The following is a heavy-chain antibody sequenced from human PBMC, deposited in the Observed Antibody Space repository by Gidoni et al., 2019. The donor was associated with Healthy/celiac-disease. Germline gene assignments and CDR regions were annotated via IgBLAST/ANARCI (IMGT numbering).Heavy chain of an antibody. V-gene: IGHV2-5*01. CDR1: GLSLSPSGVG. J-gene: IGHJ5*02. CDR3: APSLPFLEWLFQDWFDP. Sequence: QITLKESGPTLVKPTQTLTLTCTFSGLSLSPSGVGVGWSRQPPGKALEWLALIYWNDDKRYSPALKSRLTITKDTPKHQVVLTLSNMDPVDTATDSCAPSLPFLEWLFQDWFDPWGQGTLVTVSS. D-gene: IGHD3-3*01. CDR2: IYWNDDK.